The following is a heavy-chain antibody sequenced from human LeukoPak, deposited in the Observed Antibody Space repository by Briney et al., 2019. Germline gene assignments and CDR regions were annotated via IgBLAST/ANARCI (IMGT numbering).Heavy chain of an antibody. CDR2: INHSGST. Sequence: SETLSLTCAVYGGSFSGYYWSWIRQPPGKGLEWIGEINHSGSTNYNPSLKSRVTISVDTSKNQFSLKLSSVTAADTAVYHCAGYGSGSYHRAHFPLDYWGQGTLVTVSS. V-gene: IGHV4-34*01. CDR1: GGSFSGYY. CDR3: AGYGSGSYHRAHFPLDY. D-gene: IGHD3-10*01. J-gene: IGHJ4*02.